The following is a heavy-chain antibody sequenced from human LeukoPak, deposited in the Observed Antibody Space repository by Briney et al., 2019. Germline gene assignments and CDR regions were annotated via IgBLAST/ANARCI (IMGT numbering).Heavy chain of an antibody. Sequence: PGGSLRLSCAASGFTVSSNYMSWVRQAPGKGLEWVSVIYSGGSTYYADSVKGRFTISRDNSKNTLYLQMNSLRAEDTAVYYCAREVPRGAGDAFDIWGQGTMVTVSS. CDR2: IYSGGST. J-gene: IGHJ3*02. V-gene: IGHV3-53*01. D-gene: IGHD1-26*01. CDR3: AREVPRGAGDAFDI. CDR1: GFTVSSNY.